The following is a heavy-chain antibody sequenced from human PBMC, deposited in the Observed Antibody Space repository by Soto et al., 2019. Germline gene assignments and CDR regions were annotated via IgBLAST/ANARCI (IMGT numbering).Heavy chain of an antibody. V-gene: IGHV1-18*01. CDR3: ARGGGYAVDF. J-gene: IGHJ4*02. D-gene: IGHD5-12*01. Sequence: QAQLVQSGGELRKPGASVKVSCKASGYTFTDNSITWVRQAPGQGLEWMGWINTDTGATRSTQKFQDRVTMTTDTSTSTAYLELTGLRSDDTAIYYCARGGGYAVDFWGQGTLVAVSS. CDR1: GYTFTDNS. CDR2: INTDTGAT.